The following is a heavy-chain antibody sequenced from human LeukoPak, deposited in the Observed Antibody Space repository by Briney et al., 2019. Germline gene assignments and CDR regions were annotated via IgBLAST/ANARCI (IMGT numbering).Heavy chain of an antibody. CDR1: GYTFTSYS. Sequence: ASVKVSCKASGYTFTSYSMHWVRQAPGQRLEWMGWMNAGNGNTKYSQKFQGRVTITRDTSASTAYMELRSLRSEDTAVYYCARDISDYYDSSGYPLGFDYWGQGTLVTVSS. D-gene: IGHD3-22*01. CDR3: ARDISDYYDSSGYPLGFDY. J-gene: IGHJ4*02. CDR2: MNAGNGNT. V-gene: IGHV1-3*01.